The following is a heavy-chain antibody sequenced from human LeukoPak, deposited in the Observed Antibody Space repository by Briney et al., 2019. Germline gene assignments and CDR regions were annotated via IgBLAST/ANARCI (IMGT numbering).Heavy chain of an antibody. Sequence: SETLSLTCTVSGGSISSYYWSWIRQSAGKGLEWIGRIYTSGSNNYNPSLKSRVTMSVDTSKNQFSLKLTSVTAADTAVYYCEARTTTPTRYYFDYWGQGTLVTVSS. CDR3: EARTTTPTRYYFDY. D-gene: IGHD4-17*01. V-gene: IGHV4-4*07. CDR2: IYTSGSN. CDR1: GGSISSYY. J-gene: IGHJ4*02.